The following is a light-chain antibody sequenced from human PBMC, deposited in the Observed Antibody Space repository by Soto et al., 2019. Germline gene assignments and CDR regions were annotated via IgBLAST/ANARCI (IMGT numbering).Light chain of an antibody. V-gene: IGKV3-11*01. CDR1: QSAGTY. J-gene: IGKJ4*01. CDR2: DVS. CDR3: QQRAKCPLT. Sequence: EIVLTQSPVTLSLSPGERATLSCRSSQSAGTYSAWYQQKPGQSPRLLIFDVSHRATGVPARFSGSGSGTDFTLTISSLEPDDVGIYYFQQRAKCPLTFGGGTMVQIK.